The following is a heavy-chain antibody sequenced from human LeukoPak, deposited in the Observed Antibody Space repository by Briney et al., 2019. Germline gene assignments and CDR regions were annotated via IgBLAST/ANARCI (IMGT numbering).Heavy chain of an antibody. D-gene: IGHD6-19*01. Sequence: SETPSLTCTVSGGSISSSSYYWGWIRQPPGKGLEWIGSIYYSGSTYYNPSLKSRVTISVDTSKNQFSLKLSSVTAADTAVYYCARQGYSSGWYFDYWGQGTLVTVSS. CDR1: GGSISSSSYY. CDR3: ARQGYSSGWYFDY. V-gene: IGHV4-39*01. CDR2: IYYSGST. J-gene: IGHJ4*02.